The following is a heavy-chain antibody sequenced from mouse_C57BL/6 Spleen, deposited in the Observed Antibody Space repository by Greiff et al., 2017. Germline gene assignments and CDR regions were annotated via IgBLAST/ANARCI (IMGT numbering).Heavy chain of an antibody. Sequence: QVQLQQSGAELVRPGTSVKMSCKASGYTFTNYWIGWAKQRPGHGLEWIGDIYPGGGYTNYNEKFKGKATLTADKSSSTAYMQFSSLTSEDSAIYYCANYGTFGAMDYWGQGTSVTVSS. V-gene: IGHV1-63*01. J-gene: IGHJ4*01. CDR1: GYTFTNYW. CDR3: ANYGTFGAMDY. CDR2: IYPGGGYT. D-gene: IGHD1-1*01.